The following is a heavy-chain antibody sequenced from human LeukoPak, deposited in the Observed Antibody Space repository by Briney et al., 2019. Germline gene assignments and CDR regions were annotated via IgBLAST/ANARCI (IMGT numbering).Heavy chain of an antibody. Sequence: SETLTLTCTASGFSISGYYLSWIRQPPGKGLEWIGYIYYSGSTNYNPSLKSRVTISIDTSKNKFSLKMSSVTAADTAVYYCARAGPGYCSGSSCFDYWGQGTMVTVSS. J-gene: IGHJ4*02. CDR2: IYYSGST. V-gene: IGHV4-59*01. D-gene: IGHD2-15*01. CDR1: GFSISGYY. CDR3: ARAGPGYCSGSSCFDY.